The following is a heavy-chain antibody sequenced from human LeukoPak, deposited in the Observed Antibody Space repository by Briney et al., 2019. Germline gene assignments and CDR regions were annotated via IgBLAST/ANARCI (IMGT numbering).Heavy chain of an antibody. J-gene: IGHJ4*02. V-gene: IGHV4-34*01. CDR3: ASSLYSSGPQKDY. CDR2: INHSGST. D-gene: IGHD6-19*01. CDR1: GGSFSGYY. Sequence: PSETLSLTCAVYGGSFSGYYWSWIRQPPGKGLEWIGEINHSGSTNYNPSLKSRVTISVDTSKNQFSLKLSSVTAADTAVYYCASSLYSSGPQKDYWGQGTLVTVSS.